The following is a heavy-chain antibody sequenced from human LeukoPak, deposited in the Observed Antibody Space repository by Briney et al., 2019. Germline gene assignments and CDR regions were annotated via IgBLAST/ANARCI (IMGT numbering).Heavy chain of an antibody. CDR3: ARVDQGGAVGGY. CDR1: GFTFSSYE. CDR2: ISSSGSTI. Sequence: GGSLRLSCAASGFTFSSYEMNWVRQAPGKGLEWVSYISSSGSTIYYADSVKGRFTISRDNAKNSLYLQMNSLRAEDTGVYYCARVDQGGAVGGYWGQGTLVTVSS. J-gene: IGHJ4*02. V-gene: IGHV3-48*03. D-gene: IGHD6-19*01.